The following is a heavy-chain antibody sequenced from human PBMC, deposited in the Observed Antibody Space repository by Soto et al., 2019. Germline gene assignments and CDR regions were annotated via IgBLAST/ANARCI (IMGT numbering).Heavy chain of an antibody. CDR1: GFTFSSYE. Sequence: GGSLRLSCAASGFTFSSYEMNWVPQAPGKGLEWVSYISSSGSTIYYADSVKGRFTISRDNAKNSLYLQMNSLRAEDTAVYYCARDHKGGYYYYGMDVWGQGNTVPVSS. J-gene: IGHJ6*02. V-gene: IGHV3-48*03. CDR2: ISSSGSTI. CDR3: ARDHKGGYYYYGMDV.